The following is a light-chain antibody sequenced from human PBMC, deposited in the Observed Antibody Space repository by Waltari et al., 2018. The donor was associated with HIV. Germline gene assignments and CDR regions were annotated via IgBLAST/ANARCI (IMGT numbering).Light chain of an antibody. J-gene: IGLJ2*01. CDR1: SSNIGAGYA. V-gene: IGLV1-40*01. CDR3: QSYDSSLSGYVV. Sequence: QSVLTQPPSVSGAPGQRVTISCTGSSSNIGAGYAVHGYQQLPGTAPKLLIYGNSNRPSGVPDRFSGSKSGTSASLAITGLQAEDEADYYCQSYDSSLSGYVVFGGGTKLTVL. CDR2: GNS.